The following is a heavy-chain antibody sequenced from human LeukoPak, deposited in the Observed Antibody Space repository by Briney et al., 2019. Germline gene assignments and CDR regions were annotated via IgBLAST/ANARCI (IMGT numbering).Heavy chain of an antibody. V-gene: IGHV4-39*07. CDR1: RGSISRTSYS. Sequence: SETLSLTCSVSRGSISRTSYSWGWIRQPPGKGLEWIGNIYYTGTAYHNPSLKSRVTISLDTSKSHFSLNLGSVTAADTAIYYCARLRFYYDSSGYNYFDYWGPGTLITVSS. J-gene: IGHJ4*02. CDR2: IYYTGTA. D-gene: IGHD3-22*01. CDR3: ARLRFYYDSSGYNYFDY.